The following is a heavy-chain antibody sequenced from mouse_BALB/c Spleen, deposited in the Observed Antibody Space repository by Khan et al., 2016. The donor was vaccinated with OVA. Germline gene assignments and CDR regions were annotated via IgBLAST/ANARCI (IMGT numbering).Heavy chain of an antibody. J-gene: IGHJ2*01. V-gene: IGHV1-9*01. Sequence: QVQLQQSGAELMKPGASVKISCKATGYTFSSYWLEWVKQRPGHGLKWIGEILPGSGSSNYKEKFKGKATFTADISSKTTYMQLSSLTYEDSAVYYFARVNYSSRDYFDYWGQGTTLTVSS. CDR3: ARVNYSSRDYFDY. CDR2: ILPGSGSS. CDR1: GYTFSSYW. D-gene: IGHD1-1*01.